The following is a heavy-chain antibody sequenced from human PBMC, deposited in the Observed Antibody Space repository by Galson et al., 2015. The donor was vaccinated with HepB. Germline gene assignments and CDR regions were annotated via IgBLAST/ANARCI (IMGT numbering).Heavy chain of an antibody. CDR1: GYNFRSHW. CDR2: IHPGESYS. J-gene: IGHJ4*02. CDR3: ARHIETQRAPGSLNFES. D-gene: IGHD6-13*01. Sequence: QSGAEVKKPGESLRISCTGSGYNFRSHWISWIRQMPGQGLEWMGRIHPGESYSDYRSSFEGHVIISADESISTAYLQWSSLKASDTAIYYCARHIETQRAPGSLNFESWGQGTLVTVSA. V-gene: IGHV5-10-1*01.